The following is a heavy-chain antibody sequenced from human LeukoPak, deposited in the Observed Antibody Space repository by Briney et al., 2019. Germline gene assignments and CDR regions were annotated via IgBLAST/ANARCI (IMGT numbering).Heavy chain of an antibody. D-gene: IGHD2-2*01. J-gene: IGHJ5*02. V-gene: IGHV1-69*01. CDR3: ARVAGYCSSTSCYAHYNWSDP. CDR1: GGTFSSYP. CDR2: IIPIFGTA. Sequence: SVNVSCKASGGTFSSYPISWVRQAPRQGLEWKGGIIPIFGTAHYAQKLPGRVTITADESTSTAYMELSSLRSEDTAVHYCARVAGYCSSTSCYAHYNWSDPWGQGTLVTVSS.